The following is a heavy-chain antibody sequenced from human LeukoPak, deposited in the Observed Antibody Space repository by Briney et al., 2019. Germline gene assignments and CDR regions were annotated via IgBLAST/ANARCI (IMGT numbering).Heavy chain of an antibody. V-gene: IGHV3-21*04. CDR1: GFTFSSYS. Sequence: GGSLRLSCAASGFTFSSYSMNWVRQAPGKGLEWVSSISSSSSYIYYADSVKGRFTISRDNSKNTLYLQMNTLRPDDTAVYYCAKVVQAGSFGVVILNWFDPWGQGTLVTVSS. CDR2: ISSSSSYI. CDR3: AKVVQAGSFGVVILNWFDP. D-gene: IGHD3-3*01. J-gene: IGHJ5*02.